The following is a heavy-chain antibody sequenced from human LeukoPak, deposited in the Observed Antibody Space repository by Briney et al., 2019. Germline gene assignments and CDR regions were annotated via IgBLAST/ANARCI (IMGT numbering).Heavy chain of an antibody. D-gene: IGHD1-1*01. V-gene: IGHV1-2*02. Sequence: ASVKVSCKASGYTFTGYYMHWVRQAPGQGLEWMGWINPNSGGTNYAQKFQGRVTMTRDTSISTAYMELSRLRSDDTAVYYCAREGVDWNHSVYYFDYWGQGALVTVSS. J-gene: IGHJ4*02. CDR2: INPNSGGT. CDR1: GYTFTGYY. CDR3: AREGVDWNHSVYYFDY.